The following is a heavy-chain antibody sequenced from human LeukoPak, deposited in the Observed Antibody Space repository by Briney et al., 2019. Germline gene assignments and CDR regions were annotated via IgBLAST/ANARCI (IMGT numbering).Heavy chain of an antibody. CDR3: AKERSTVTTRGAFDI. D-gene: IGHD4-17*01. J-gene: IGHJ3*02. Sequence: PGGSLRLSCAASGFTFSNYAMSWVRQAPGKGLEWVSTVSNSGGSTYSADSVKGRFSISRDNSKNTLYLQMNSLRAEDTAIYYCAKERSTVTTRGAFDIWGQGTMVTVSS. V-gene: IGHV3-23*01. CDR1: GFTFSNYA. CDR2: VSNSGGST.